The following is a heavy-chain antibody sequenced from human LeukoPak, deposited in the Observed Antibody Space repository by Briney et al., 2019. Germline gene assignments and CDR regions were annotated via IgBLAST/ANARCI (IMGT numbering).Heavy chain of an antibody. CDR2: ISHSGGST. V-gene: IGHV3-23*01. D-gene: IGHD2-15*01. Sequence: GGSLRLSCAASGFTFSSYWMHWVRQAPGKGLEWVSGISHSGGSTYYADSVKGRFNISRDNSRNTVYLQMNSLRAEDSAVYHCARGPYCGGGTCYTLGAFDIWGQGTLASVSS. CDR3: ARGPYCGGGTCYTLGAFDI. CDR1: GFTFSSYW. J-gene: IGHJ3*02.